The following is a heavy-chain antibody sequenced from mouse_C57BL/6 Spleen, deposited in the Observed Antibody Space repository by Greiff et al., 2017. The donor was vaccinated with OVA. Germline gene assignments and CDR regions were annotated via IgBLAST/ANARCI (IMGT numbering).Heavy chain of an antibody. J-gene: IGHJ4*01. CDR1: GYTFTSYW. CDR3: ARATTVVEGDAMDY. Sequence: QVQLQQPGAELVRPGTSVKLSCKASGYTFTSYWMHWVKQRPGQGLEWIGVIDPSDSYTNYNQKFKGKATLTVDTSSSTAYMQLSSLTSEDSAVYYGARATTVVEGDAMDYWGQGTSVTVSS. D-gene: IGHD1-1*01. CDR2: IDPSDSYT. V-gene: IGHV1-59*01.